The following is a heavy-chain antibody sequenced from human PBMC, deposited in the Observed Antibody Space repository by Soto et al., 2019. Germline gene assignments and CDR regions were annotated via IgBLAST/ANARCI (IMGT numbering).Heavy chain of an antibody. CDR3: TRHGKDYYDSSGYYY. J-gene: IGHJ4*02. Sequence: GGSLRLSCAASGFTFSGSAMHWVRQASGKGLEWVGRIRSKANSYATAYAASVKGRFTISRDDSKNTAYLQMNSLKTEDTAVYYCTRHGKDYYDSSGYYYWGQGTLVTVAS. CDR1: GFTFSGSA. V-gene: IGHV3-73*01. CDR2: IRSKANSYAT. D-gene: IGHD3-22*01.